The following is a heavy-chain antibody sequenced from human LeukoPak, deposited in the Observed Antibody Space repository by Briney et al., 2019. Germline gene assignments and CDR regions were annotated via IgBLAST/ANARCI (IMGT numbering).Heavy chain of an antibody. CDR3: ARAEVPQHFDY. Sequence: SETLSLTCTVSGGSISSGSYYWSWIRQPAGKGLEWIGRIYTSGSTNYNPSLKSRVTISVDTSKNQFSLKLSSVTAADTAVYYCARAEVPQHFDYRGQGTLVTVSS. CDR2: IYTSGST. CDR1: GGSISSGSYY. V-gene: IGHV4-61*02. J-gene: IGHJ4*02.